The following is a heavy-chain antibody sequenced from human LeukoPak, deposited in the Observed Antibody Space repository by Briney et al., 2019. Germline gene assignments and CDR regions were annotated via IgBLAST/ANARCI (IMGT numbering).Heavy chain of an antibody. CDR3: ARDRNYGDYHLYYYYGMDV. V-gene: IGHV3-7*01. CDR1: GFTSSSYW. J-gene: IGHJ6*02. D-gene: IGHD4-17*01. Sequence: GGSLRLSCAASGFTSSSYWMSWVRHAPGKGLEWVANIKQDGSEKYYVDSVKGRFTISRDNAKNSLYLQMNSMRAEDTAVYYCARDRNYGDYHLYYYYGMDVWGQGTTVTVSS. CDR2: IKQDGSEK.